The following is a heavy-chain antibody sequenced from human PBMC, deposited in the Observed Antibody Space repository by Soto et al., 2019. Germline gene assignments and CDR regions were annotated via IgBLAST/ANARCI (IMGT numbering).Heavy chain of an antibody. J-gene: IGHJ6*02. D-gene: IGHD6-6*01. CDR3: ASSQLDPRSYYYYGMDV. CDR1: GGSISSGDYY. Sequence: SETLSLTCTVSGGSISSGDYYWSWIRQPPGKGLEWIGYIYYSGSTYYNPSLKSRVTISVDTSKNQFSLKLSSVTAADTAVYYCASSQLDPRSYYYYGMDVWGQGTTVTVS. V-gene: IGHV4-30-4*01. CDR2: IYYSGST.